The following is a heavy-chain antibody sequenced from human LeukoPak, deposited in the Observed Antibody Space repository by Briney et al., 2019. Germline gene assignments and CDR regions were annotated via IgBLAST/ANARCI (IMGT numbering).Heavy chain of an antibody. J-gene: IGHJ4*02. V-gene: IGHV4-61*02. CDR3: ARCGYSGYGGFDY. CDR2: IDTSEST. Sequence: SETLSLTCTVSAGSISSGSYYWSWTRQPDGKGLEWIGRIDTSESTNSNPSLKSRVTISVETSKNQFSLKLSSVTAADTAVYYCARCGYSGYGGFDYWGQGTLVTVSS. CDR1: AGSISSGSYY. D-gene: IGHD5-12*01.